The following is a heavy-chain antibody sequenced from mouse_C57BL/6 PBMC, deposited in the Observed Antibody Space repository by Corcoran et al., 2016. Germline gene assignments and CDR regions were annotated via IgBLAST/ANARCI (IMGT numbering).Heavy chain of an antibody. CDR3: ARRRGAYDAMDY. J-gene: IGHJ4*01. Sequence: EVQLQQSGPELVKPGASVKIPCKASGYTFTDYNMDWVKQNHGKSLEWIGDINPNNGGTIYNQKFKGKATLTVDKSSSTAYMELRSLTSEDTAVYDGARRRGAYDAMDYWGQGTSVTVSS. CDR2: INPNNGGT. V-gene: IGHV1-18*01. D-gene: IGHD2-10*02. CDR1: GYTFTDYN.